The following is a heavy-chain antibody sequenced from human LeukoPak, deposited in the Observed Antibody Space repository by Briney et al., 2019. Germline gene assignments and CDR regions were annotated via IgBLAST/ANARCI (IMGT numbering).Heavy chain of an antibody. J-gene: IGHJ4*02. D-gene: IGHD2-15*01. CDR3: ARGVVAASGGNFDY. Sequence: SETLSLTCTVSGGSISSYYWSWIRQPPGKGLEWIGYIYYSGSTNYNPSLKSRVTISVDTSKNQFSLKLNSVTAADTAVYYCARGVVAASGGNFDYWGQGTLVTVSS. CDR2: IYYSGST. V-gene: IGHV4-59*01. CDR1: GGSISSYY.